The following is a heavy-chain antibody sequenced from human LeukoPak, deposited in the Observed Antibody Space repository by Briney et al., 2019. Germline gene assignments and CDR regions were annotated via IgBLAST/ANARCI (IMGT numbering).Heavy chain of an antibody. CDR1: GFTFSSYW. CDR2: INSDGSST. Sequence: PGGSLRLSCAASGFTFSSYWMHWVRQAPGKGLVWVSRINSDGSSTSYADSVKGRFTISRDNAKNSLYLQMNSLRAEDTAVYYCARVYIVATTKVYYYYGMDVWGQGTTVTVSS. V-gene: IGHV3-74*01. D-gene: IGHD5-12*01. CDR3: ARVYIVATTKVYYYYGMDV. J-gene: IGHJ6*02.